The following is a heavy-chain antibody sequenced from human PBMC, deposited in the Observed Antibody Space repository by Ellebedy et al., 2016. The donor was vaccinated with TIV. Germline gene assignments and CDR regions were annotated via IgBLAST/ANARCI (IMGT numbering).Heavy chain of an antibody. V-gene: IGHV4-39*01. CDR1: GGSISSSSYY. D-gene: IGHD6-13*01. CDR3: ARHEYSSSWYREYYYYGMDV. CDR2: IYYSGST. J-gene: IGHJ6*02. Sequence: GSLRLSCTVSGGSISSSSYYWGWIRQPPGTGLEWIGSIYYSGSTYYNPSLKSRVTISVDTSKNQFSLKLSSVTAADTAVYYCARHEYSSSWYREYYYYGMDVWGQGTTVTVSS.